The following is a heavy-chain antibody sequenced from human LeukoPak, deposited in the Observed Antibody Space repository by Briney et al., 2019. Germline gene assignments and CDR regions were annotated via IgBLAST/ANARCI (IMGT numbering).Heavy chain of an antibody. J-gene: IGHJ2*01. CDR3: VRDGTRGYCSGGSCYWYFDL. CDR1: GXTFSSYA. D-gene: IGHD2-15*01. V-gene: IGHV3-64*05. CDR2: ISSNGGRT. Sequence: PGGSLRLSCSASGXTFSSYAMHWIRQAPGKGLEYVSAISSNGGRTYYADSVKGGFTISRDNSKNTLYVQMSSLRPEDTAVYYCVRDGTRGYCSGGSCYWYFDLWGRGTLVTVSS.